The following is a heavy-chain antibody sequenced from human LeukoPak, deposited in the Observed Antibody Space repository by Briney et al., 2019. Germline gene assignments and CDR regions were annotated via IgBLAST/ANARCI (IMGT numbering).Heavy chain of an antibody. CDR3: AKVGEPGGGLVTGWFDP. D-gene: IGHD2-21*02. CDR2: ISYDGSNK. CDR1: GFTFSSYA. V-gene: IGHV3-30*04. Sequence: GGSLRLSCAASGFTFSSYAMHWVRQAPGKGLEWVAVISYDGSNKYYADSVKGRFTISRDNSKNTLYLQMNSLRAEDTAVYYCAKVGEPGGGLVTGWFDPWGQGTLVTVSS. J-gene: IGHJ5*02.